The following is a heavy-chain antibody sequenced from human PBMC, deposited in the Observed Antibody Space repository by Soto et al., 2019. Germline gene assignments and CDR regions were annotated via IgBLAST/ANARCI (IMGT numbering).Heavy chain of an antibody. CDR2: ISSSGSPI. V-gene: IGHV3-48*03. J-gene: IGHJ5*02. Sequence: TGGAPRLSCVASGFTFSSPEKNWGRPAPGEGVGGFSYISSSGSPIDYADSVRGRFTISRDNAKNSVILQMNSLRVEDTAVYYCVRSWGVYCSSTRCYSPWLDPWGQGTLVTVSS. CDR3: VRSWGVYCSSTRCYSPWLDP. D-gene: IGHD2-2*02. CDR1: GFTFSSPE.